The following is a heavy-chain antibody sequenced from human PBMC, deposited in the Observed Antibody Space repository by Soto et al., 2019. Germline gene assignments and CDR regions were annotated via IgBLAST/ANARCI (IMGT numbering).Heavy chain of an antibody. D-gene: IGHD5-12*01. CDR1: GASVSSAEHY. CDR3: ARLSGYDPAGAADK. CDR2: TYYNGGS. V-gene: IGHV4-30-4*01. J-gene: IGHJ4*02. Sequence: PSETLSLTCTLSGASVSSAEHYWSWIRQPPGKGLEWIGYTYYNGGSYYNASLQRRVSISVDTSQNQFSLKLTSVTAADTAVYYCARLSGYDPAGAADKWGPGILVTVSS.